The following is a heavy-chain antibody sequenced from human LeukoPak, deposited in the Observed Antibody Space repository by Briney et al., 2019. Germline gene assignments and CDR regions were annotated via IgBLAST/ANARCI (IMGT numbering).Heavy chain of an antibody. J-gene: IGHJ4*02. V-gene: IGHV3-11*01. CDR3: ARAARYYYDSSGYYFGLRLSLDY. D-gene: IGHD3-22*01. Sequence: SGGSLRLSCAASGFTFSDYYMSWIRQAPGEGLEWVSYISSSGSTIYYADSVKGRFTISRDNAKNSLYLQMNSLRAEDTAVYYCARAARYYYDSSGYYFGLRLSLDYWGQGTLVTVSS. CDR2: ISSSGSTI. CDR1: GFTFSDYY.